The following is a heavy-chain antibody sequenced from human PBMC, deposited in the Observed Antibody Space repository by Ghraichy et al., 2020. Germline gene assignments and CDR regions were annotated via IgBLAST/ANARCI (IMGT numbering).Heavy chain of an antibody. Sequence: SETLSLTCTVSGGSISSYYWSWIRQPPGKGLEWIGYIYTSGSTNYNPSLKSRVTISVDTSKNQFSLKLSSVTAADTAVYYCARHRLWGPFDYWGQGTLVTVSS. CDR2: IYTSGST. CDR3: ARHRLWGPFDY. CDR1: GGSISSYY. V-gene: IGHV4-4*09. J-gene: IGHJ4*02. D-gene: IGHD5-18*01.